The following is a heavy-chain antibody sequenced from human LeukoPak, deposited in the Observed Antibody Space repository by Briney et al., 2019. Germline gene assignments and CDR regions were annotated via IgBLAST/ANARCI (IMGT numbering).Heavy chain of an antibody. D-gene: IGHD3-9*01. Sequence: SETLSLTCIVSGGSISSDGYYWSWIRQHPGKGLEWIGYIYNSGSTYYSPSLKGRVTISVDTSKNQFSLKLSSVTAADTAVYYCARRPSYYDILTGYGPNWFDPWGQGTLVTVSS. CDR1: GGSISSDGYY. J-gene: IGHJ5*02. CDR3: ARRPSYYDILTGYGPNWFDP. CDR2: IYNSGST. V-gene: IGHV4-31*03.